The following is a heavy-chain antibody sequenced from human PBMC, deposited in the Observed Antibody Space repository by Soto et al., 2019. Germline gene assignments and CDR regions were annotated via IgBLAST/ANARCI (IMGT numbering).Heavy chain of an antibody. CDR2: ISNSDDVG. J-gene: IGHJ4*02. Sequence: EVQLLESGGALIQPTGSLRLSCSASGFNFTNHVINWVRQAPGKGLEWVSSISNSDDVGFYADSVRGRFIVSRDISTNNVFLQMNFLRVVDTAIYYCAKTVGATKSEDYWGQGTLVTVSS. CDR3: AKTVGATKSEDY. CDR1: GFNFTNHV. V-gene: IGHV3-23*01. D-gene: IGHD1-26*01.